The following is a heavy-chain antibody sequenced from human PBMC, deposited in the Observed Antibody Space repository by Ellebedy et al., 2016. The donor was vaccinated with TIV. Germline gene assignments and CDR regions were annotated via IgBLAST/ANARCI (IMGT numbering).Heavy chain of an antibody. D-gene: IGHD1-1*01. CDR2: IYYSGST. V-gene: IGHV4-59*01. Sequence: MPSETLSLTCTVSGGSISSYYWNWIRHPPGKGLEWIGYIYYSGSTNYNPSLKSRVTISVDTSKNKFSLKLNSVTAADTAVYYCAGSVRATGVHPIDYWGQGALVTVSS. J-gene: IGHJ4*02. CDR1: GGSISSYY. CDR3: AGSVRATGVHPIDY.